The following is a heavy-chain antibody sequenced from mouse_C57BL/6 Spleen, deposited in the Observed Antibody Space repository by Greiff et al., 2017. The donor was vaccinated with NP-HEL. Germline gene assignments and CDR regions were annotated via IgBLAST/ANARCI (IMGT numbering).Heavy chain of an antibody. CDR2: IDPEDGET. D-gene: IGHD1-1*01. Sequence: EVKLQQSGAELVKPGASVKLSCTASGFNIKDYYMHWVKQRTEQGLEWIGRIDPEDGETKYAPKFQGKATITADTSSNTAYLQLSSLTSEDTAVYYCTSFYYYGSSPTGFHWGQGTTLTVSS. J-gene: IGHJ2*01. V-gene: IGHV14-2*01. CDR1: GFNIKDYY. CDR3: TSFYYYGSSPTGFH.